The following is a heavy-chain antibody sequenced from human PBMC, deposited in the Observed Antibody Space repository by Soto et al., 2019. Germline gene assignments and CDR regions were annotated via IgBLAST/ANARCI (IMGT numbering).Heavy chain of an antibody. Sequence: GGSLRLSCAASGFTSSNAWMSWVRQAPGKGLEWVGRIKSKTDGGTTDYAAPVKGRSTISRDDSKNTLYLQMNSLKTEDTAVYYCTTGYYDSSFEYWGQGTLVTVSS. CDR1: GFTSSNAW. D-gene: IGHD3-22*01. J-gene: IGHJ4*02. V-gene: IGHV3-15*01. CDR2: IKSKTDGGTT. CDR3: TTGYYDSSFEY.